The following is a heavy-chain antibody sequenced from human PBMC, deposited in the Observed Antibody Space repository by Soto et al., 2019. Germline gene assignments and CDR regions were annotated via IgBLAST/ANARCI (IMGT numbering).Heavy chain of an antibody. J-gene: IGHJ4*02. CDR3: AKRMGVSCDSDDDY. CDR1: GFTFSSYA. Sequence: EVQLLESGGGLVEPGGSLRLSCAASGFTFSSYAMSWVRQAPGKGLEWVSAICGGGVSTYYADSVKGRFTISRDNSKHTLYLQMNSLSAEDTAVYYCAKRMGVSCDSDDDYWGQGTLVTVSS. V-gene: IGHV3-23*01. CDR2: ICGGGVST. D-gene: IGHD2-15*01.